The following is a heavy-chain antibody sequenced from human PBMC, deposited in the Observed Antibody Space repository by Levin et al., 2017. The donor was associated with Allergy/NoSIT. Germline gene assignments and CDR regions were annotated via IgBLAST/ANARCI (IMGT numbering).Heavy chain of an antibody. CDR1: GFTFSSYG. CDR2: ISYDGSNK. D-gene: IGHD6-19*01. J-gene: IGHJ4*02. CDR3: AKDPMYSSVWYGWVDY. V-gene: IGHV3-30*18. Sequence: LGESLKISCAASGFTFSSYGMYWVRQAPGKGLEWVAVISYDGSNKYYADSVKGRFTISRDNSKNTLYLQMNNLRAEDTAVYYCAKDPMYSSVWYGWVDYWGQGTLVTVSS.